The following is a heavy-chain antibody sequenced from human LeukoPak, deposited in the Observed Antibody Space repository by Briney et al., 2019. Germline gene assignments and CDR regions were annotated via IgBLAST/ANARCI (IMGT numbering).Heavy chain of an antibody. CDR1: GGSFSSYA. J-gene: IGHJ4*02. Sequence: GASVKVSCKASGGSFSSYAINWVRQAPGQGLEWMGGIIPIFGTANYTQKFQDRVTITAVESMSTVYMELSSLRSEDTAVYYCARGQPIFTVTTYYFDYWGQGTLVTVSS. CDR2: IIPIFGTA. V-gene: IGHV1-69*01. D-gene: IGHD4-17*01. CDR3: ARGQPIFTVTTYYFDY.